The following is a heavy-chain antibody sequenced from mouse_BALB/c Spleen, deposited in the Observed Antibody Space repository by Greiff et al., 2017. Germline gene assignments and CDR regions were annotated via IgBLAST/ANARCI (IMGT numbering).Heavy chain of an antibody. D-gene: IGHD2-10*02. CDR1: GYTFSSYW. Sequence: VQLQQSGAELMKPGASVKISCKATGYTFSSYWIEWVKQRPGHGLEWIGEILPGSGSTNYNEKFKGKATFTADTSSNTAYMQLSSLTSEDSAVYYCARRKYGSYGYAMDYWGQGTSVTVSS. CDR2: ILPGSGST. V-gene: IGHV1-9*01. CDR3: ARRKYGSYGYAMDY. J-gene: IGHJ4*01.